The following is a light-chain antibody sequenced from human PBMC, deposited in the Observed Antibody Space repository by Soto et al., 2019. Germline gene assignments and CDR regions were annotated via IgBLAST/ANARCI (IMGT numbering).Light chain of an antibody. CDR3: QQYNTYWT. Sequence: IQMTQSPSSLSASVGDRVTITCRASQGIRNDLGWYQQKPGKAPKLLIYKASNLESGVPSRFSGGGFGTEFTLTISSLQPDDFATYYCQQYNTYWTFGQGTKVDIK. J-gene: IGKJ1*01. CDR1: QGIRND. CDR2: KAS. V-gene: IGKV1-5*03.